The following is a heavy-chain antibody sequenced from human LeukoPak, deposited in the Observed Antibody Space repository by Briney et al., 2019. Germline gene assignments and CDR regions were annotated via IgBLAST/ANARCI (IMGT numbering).Heavy chain of an antibody. V-gene: IGHV3-74*01. CDR3: ARDPAVVGLHYFDY. D-gene: IGHD2-15*01. Sequence: PGGPLRLSCAASGFTFSSYWMHWVRQAPGKGLVWVSHINSDGSSTSYADSVKGRFTISRDNAKNTLYLQMNSLRAEDTAVYYCARDPAVVGLHYFDYWGQGTLVTVSS. CDR1: GFTFSSYW. CDR2: INSDGSST. J-gene: IGHJ4*01.